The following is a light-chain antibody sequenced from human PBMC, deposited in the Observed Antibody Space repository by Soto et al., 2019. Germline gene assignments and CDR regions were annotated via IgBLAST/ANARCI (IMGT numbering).Light chain of an antibody. CDR3: QQRSNWPA. J-gene: IGKJ1*01. CDR1: QRVSSSY. Sequence: EIVLTQSPGTLSLSPGERATLSCRASQRVSSSYLAWYQQKPGQAPRLLTYGASSRATGIPDRFSGSGSGTDFNRTISRLEPEDFADYYCQQRSNWPAFGQGTKVDI. V-gene: IGKV3D-20*02. CDR2: GAS.